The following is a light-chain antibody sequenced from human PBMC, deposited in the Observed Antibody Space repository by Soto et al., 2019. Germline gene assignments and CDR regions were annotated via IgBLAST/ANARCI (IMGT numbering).Light chain of an antibody. CDR3: QQYGDRPRT. J-gene: IGKJ1*01. V-gene: IGKV3-20*01. CDR1: QSVSSSH. Sequence: EIVLTQSPGTLSLSPGERATLSCRASQSVSSSHLAWYQQKPGQAPRLLIYEISTRATGIPDRFSGSGSGTEFTLTISSLESEDFAVYFCQQYGDRPRTFGQGTKVEIK. CDR2: EIS.